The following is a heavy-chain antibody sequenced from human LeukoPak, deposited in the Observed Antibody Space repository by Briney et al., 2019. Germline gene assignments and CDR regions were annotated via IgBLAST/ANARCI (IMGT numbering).Heavy chain of an antibody. Sequence: QPGGSLRLSCAAFGFTFSSYWMSWVRQAPGKGLEWVANIKQDGSEKYYVDSVKGRFTISRDNAKNSLYLQMNSLRAEDTAVYYCAREGGSYYSHWFDPWGQGTLVTVSS. J-gene: IGHJ5*02. D-gene: IGHD1-26*01. CDR3: AREGGSYYSHWFDP. CDR1: GFTFSSYW. V-gene: IGHV3-7*01. CDR2: IKQDGSEK.